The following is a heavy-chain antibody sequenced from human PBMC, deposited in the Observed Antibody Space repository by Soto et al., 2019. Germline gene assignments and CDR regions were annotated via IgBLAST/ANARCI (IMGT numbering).Heavy chain of an antibody. Sequence: QLQLQESGPGLVKPSETLSLTCTVSGGSISSSSYYWGWIRQPPGKGLEWIGSIYYSGSTYYNPSLKSRVTISVDMSKNQFSLKLSSVTAADTAVYYCARHLLSITMVRGALDYWGQGTLVTVSS. CDR2: IYYSGST. CDR3: ARHLLSITMVRGALDY. J-gene: IGHJ4*02. D-gene: IGHD3-10*01. V-gene: IGHV4-39*01. CDR1: GGSISSSSYY.